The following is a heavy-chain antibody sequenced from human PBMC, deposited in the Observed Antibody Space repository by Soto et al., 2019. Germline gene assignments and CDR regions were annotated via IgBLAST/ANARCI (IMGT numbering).Heavy chain of an antibody. CDR2: IYYSGST. D-gene: IGHD3-10*01. J-gene: IGHJ5*02. Sequence: SETLSLTCTVSGGSISSYYWSWIRQPPGKGLEWIGYIYYSGSTNYNPSLKSRVTISVDTSKNQFSLKLSSVTAADTAVYYCARFHITMVRGVIGWFDPWGQGTLVTVSS. V-gene: IGHV4-59*01. CDR3: ARFHITMVRGVIGWFDP. CDR1: GGSISSYY.